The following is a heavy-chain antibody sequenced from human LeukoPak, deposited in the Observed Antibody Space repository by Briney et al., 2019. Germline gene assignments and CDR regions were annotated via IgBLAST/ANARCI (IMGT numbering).Heavy chain of an antibody. J-gene: IGHJ4*02. CDR1: EFTFSSYW. CDR3: ARDWYFDY. CDR2: IKQDGSEK. V-gene: IGHV3-7*03. Sequence: GSLRLSCAASEFTFSSYWMSWVRQAPGKGLEWVANIKQDGSEKYYVDSVKGRFTISRDNAKNSLYLQMNSLRAEDTAVYYCARDWYFDYWGQGTLVTVSS.